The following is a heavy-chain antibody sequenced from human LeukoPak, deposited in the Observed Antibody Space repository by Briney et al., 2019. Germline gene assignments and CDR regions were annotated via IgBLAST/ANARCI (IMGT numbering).Heavy chain of an antibody. J-gene: IGHJ4*02. Sequence: SVKVSCKASGYTFTSYGISWVRQAPGQGLEWMGGIIPIFGTANYAQKFQGRVTITADKSTSTAYMELSSLRSEDTAVYYCARGQEYYDILTGYNYWGQGTLVTVSS. CDR2: IIPIFGTA. V-gene: IGHV1-69*06. D-gene: IGHD3-9*01. CDR1: GYTFTSYG. CDR3: ARGQEYYDILTGYNY.